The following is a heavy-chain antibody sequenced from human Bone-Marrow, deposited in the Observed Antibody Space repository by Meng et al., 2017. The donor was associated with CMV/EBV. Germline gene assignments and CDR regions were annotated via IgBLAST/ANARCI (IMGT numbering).Heavy chain of an antibody. D-gene: IGHD1-26*01. V-gene: IGHV3-74*03. Sequence: VRVWGAGGGLFQRVGSAGLYWAASGLTGSRHWMYWVRQAPGKGLVWVSRINPDGSSTAYADSVKGRFTISRDNAKNTLYLQMSGLRADDTAVYYCARGVGESLGWEMGYWGQGNLVTVSS. CDR2: INPDGSST. CDR3: ARGVGESLGWEMGY. J-gene: IGHJ4*02. CDR1: GLTGSRHW.